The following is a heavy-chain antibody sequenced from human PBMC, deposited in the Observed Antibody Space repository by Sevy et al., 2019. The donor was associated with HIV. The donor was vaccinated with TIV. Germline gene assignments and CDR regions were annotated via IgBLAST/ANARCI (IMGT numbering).Heavy chain of an antibody. J-gene: IGHJ4*02. CDR3: ARGRYCSGGGCYIDY. CDR2: INPDGSEK. CDR1: GFIFSGYW. V-gene: IGHV3-7*01. Sequence: GESLKISCAAPGFIFSGYWMTWVRQAPGKGLEWVVNINPDGSEKYYVGSVKGRFTISRDNARNSLVLQMNSLRAADTAFYYYARGRYCSGGGCYIDYWGQGTLVTVSS. D-gene: IGHD2-15*01.